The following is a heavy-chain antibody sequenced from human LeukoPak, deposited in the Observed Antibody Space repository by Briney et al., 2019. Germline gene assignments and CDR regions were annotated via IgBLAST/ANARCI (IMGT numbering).Heavy chain of an antibody. Sequence: SGTLSLTCAVSGGSISSSNWWSWVRQPPGKGLEWIGEIYHSGSTNYNPSLKSRVTISVDKSKNQFSLKLSSVTAADTAVYYCAASSTSCYWVSQCWFDPWGQGTLVTVSS. CDR3: AASSTSCYWVSQCWFDP. J-gene: IGHJ5*02. V-gene: IGHV4-4*02. CDR1: GGSISSSNW. CDR2: IYHSGST. D-gene: IGHD2-2*01.